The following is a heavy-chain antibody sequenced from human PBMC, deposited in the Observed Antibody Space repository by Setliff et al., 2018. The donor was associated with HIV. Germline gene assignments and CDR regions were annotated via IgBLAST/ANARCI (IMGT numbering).Heavy chain of an antibody. CDR2: THSSGDT. Sequence: SETLSLTCNVSGASVSIYFWVWIRQPAGKTLEWIGRTHSSGDTHYNPSLNSRVTTSLDTSKNQFSLEMTSVTAADTAVYYCAREERYYDGKGALDYWGQGMLVTVSS. D-gene: IGHD3-22*01. V-gene: IGHV4-4*07. CDR3: AREERYYDGKGALDY. J-gene: IGHJ4*02. CDR1: GASVSIYF.